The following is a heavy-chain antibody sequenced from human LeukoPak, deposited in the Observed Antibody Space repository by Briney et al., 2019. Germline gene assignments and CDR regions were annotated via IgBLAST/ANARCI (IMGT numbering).Heavy chain of an antibody. V-gene: IGHV3-21*01. CDR2: ISSSSSYM. Sequence: GGSLRLSCAASGFTFSSYSMNWVRQAPGKGLEWVSSISSSSSYMYYADSVKGRFTISRDNAKNSLYLQMNSLRAEDTAVYYCARDPSYYYDSSGSHWGQGTLVTVSS. CDR3: ARDPSYYYDSSGSH. CDR1: GFTFSSYS. D-gene: IGHD3-22*01. J-gene: IGHJ4*02.